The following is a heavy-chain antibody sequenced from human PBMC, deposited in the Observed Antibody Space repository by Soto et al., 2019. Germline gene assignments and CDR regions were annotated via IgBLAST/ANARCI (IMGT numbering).Heavy chain of an antibody. J-gene: IGHJ5*02. CDR3: ARDLRFDP. CDR2: INAGNGNT. V-gene: IGHV1-3*05. CDR1: GYTFSNYA. Sequence: QVQLVQSGAEEKKPGASVKVSCKASGYTFSNYAMHWVRQAPGQRPEWMGWINAGNGNTKYSQKFQDRVTITRDTNASTAYMDRSSLRSEDTAVYYCARDLRFDPWGQGTLVTVSS.